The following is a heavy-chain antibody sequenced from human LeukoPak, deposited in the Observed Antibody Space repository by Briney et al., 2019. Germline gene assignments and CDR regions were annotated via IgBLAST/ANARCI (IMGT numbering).Heavy chain of an antibody. Sequence: LRLSCAASGFTFSSYEMNWVRQAPGKGLEWIGYIYYSGSTYYNPSLKSRVTISVDTSKNQFSLKLSSVTAADTAVYYCARKYYDFWSGPYYFDYWGQGTLVTVSS. J-gene: IGHJ4*02. CDR3: ARKYYDFWSGPYYFDY. CDR2: IYYSGST. CDR1: GFTFSSYEMN. D-gene: IGHD3-3*01. V-gene: IGHV4-30-4*08.